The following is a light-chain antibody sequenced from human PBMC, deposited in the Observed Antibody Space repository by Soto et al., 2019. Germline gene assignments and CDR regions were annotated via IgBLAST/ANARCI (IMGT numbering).Light chain of an antibody. CDR3: QHYNNYSEA. J-gene: IGKJ1*01. CDR2: DAS. Sequence: GYRVTITCRASQSISSWLAGYQQKPGKAPKLLIYDASSLESGVPSRFSPSGSGNDFTLTIRSLQPDDFATYSCQHYNNYSEAFGQGTKVDIK. V-gene: IGKV1-5*01. CDR1: QSISSW.